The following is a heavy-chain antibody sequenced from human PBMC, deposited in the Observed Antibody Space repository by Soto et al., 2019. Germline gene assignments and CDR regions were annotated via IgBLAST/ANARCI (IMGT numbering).Heavy chain of an antibody. V-gene: IGHV3-15*07. D-gene: IGHD1-26*01. Sequence: EVQLVESGGGLVKPGGSLRLSCAVSGFTFDKVWMNWVRQAPGKGLERVGRIKSKTDGGTTDYAAPVKGRFTISRDDSKIMLYLQMNSLKTGDTGMYFCTTGRDDLLYWGQGTLVTVSS. CDR1: GFTFDKVW. CDR3: TTGRDDLLY. CDR2: IKSKTDGGTT. J-gene: IGHJ4*02.